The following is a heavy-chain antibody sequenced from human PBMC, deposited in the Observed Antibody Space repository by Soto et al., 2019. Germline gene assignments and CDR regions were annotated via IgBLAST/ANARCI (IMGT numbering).Heavy chain of an antibody. V-gene: IGHV4-39*01. D-gene: IGHD6-25*01. CDR3: ARRVAAAGYFDS. J-gene: IGHJ4*02. CDR2: IYYSGST. CDR1: GGSISSSSYY. Sequence: PSETLSLTCTVSGGSISSSSYYWGWIRQPPGKGLEWIGSIYYSGSTYYNPSLKSRVTISVDTSKNQFSLKLSSVTAADTAVYDVARRVAAAGYFDSWGQATMVTVS.